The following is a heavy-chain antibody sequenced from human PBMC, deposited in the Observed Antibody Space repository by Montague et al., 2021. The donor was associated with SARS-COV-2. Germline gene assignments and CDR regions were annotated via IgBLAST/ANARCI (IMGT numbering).Heavy chain of an antibody. Sequence: SETLSLTSSVSCGSFSSSSYYCAWIRQPPWNGPEWIGSIYYTGSTNYNPSLNTRVTMSVDTSKKQFSLRLTSVTAADTAIYYCARHPTYYDDVWGAHRYPPDDWGQGTLVTVSS. D-gene: IGHD3-16*02. J-gene: IGHJ4*02. CDR1: CGSFSSSSYY. V-gene: IGHV4-39*01. CDR3: ARHPTYYDDVWGAHRYPPDD. CDR2: IYYTGST.